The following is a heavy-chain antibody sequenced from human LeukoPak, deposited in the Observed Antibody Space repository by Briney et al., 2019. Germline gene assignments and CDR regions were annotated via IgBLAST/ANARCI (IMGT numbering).Heavy chain of an antibody. D-gene: IGHD4-11*01. J-gene: IGHJ4*02. V-gene: IGHV1-2*02. CDR3: ARDFVSYSNYAFDY. Sequence: ASVKVSCKASGYTFTGYYMHWVRQAPGQGLEWMGWINPNSGGTNYAQKFQGRVTMTRDTSISTAYMELSRLRSDDTAVYYCARDFVSYSNYAFDYWGQGTLVTVSS. CDR2: INPNSGGT. CDR1: GYTFTGYY.